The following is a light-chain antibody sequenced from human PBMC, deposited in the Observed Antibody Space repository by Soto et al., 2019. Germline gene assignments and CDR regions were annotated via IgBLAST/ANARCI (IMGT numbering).Light chain of an antibody. V-gene: IGKV1-27*01. CDR3: QRYYNAPST. CDR1: QGIKNY. J-gene: IGKJ4*01. CDR2: AAS. Sequence: DIQVTQYPSSLSASVGERVTITCRASQGIKNYLAWYQQKPGEIPKLLIYAASTLESGIPPRFSGSGSATDFTLTINNLQPEDVATYYCQRYYNAPSTFGGGTKVEVK.